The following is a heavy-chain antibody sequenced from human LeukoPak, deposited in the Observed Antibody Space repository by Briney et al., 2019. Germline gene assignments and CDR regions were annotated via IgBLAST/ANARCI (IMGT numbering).Heavy chain of an antibody. CDR2: INHSGST. V-gene: IGHV4-39*07. J-gene: IGHJ4*02. Sequence: SETLSLTCTVSGGSISSSSYYWSWIRQPPGKGLEWIGEINHSGSTNYNPSLKSRVTISVDTSKNQFSLKLSSVTAADTAVYYCARDPNCSGGSCYPGGDYWGQGTLVTVSS. D-gene: IGHD2-15*01. CDR3: ARDPNCSGGSCYPGGDY. CDR1: GGSISSSSYY.